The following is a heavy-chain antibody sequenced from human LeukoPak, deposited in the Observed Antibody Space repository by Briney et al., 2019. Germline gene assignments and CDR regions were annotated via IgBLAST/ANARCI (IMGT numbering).Heavy chain of an antibody. D-gene: IGHD6-19*01. Sequence: GGSPRVSCAASGFTVSTNYMSWVRQAPGKGLEWVSVIYSGGGTYYADSVKGRFTISRDNSKNTLYLQMNSLRAEDTAVYYCARAGGLRIAVAPIDYWGQGTLVTVSS. V-gene: IGHV3-53*01. CDR1: GFTVSTNY. J-gene: IGHJ4*02. CDR3: ARAGGLRIAVAPIDY. CDR2: IYSGGGT.